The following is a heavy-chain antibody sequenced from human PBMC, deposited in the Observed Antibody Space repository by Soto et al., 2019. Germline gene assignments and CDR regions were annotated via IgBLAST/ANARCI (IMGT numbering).Heavy chain of an antibody. CDR1: GGSISSGDYY. V-gene: IGHV4-30-4*01. J-gene: IGHJ4*02. CDR3: ARTPAYNNYYGSGSYDY. CDR2: IYYSGST. D-gene: IGHD3-10*01. Sequence: QVHLQESGPGLVKPSQTLSLTCTVSGGSISSGDYYWSWIRQPPGKGLEWIGYIYYSGSTYYNPSLKSRVTISVDTSKNQFSLKLSSVTAADTAVYYCARTPAYNNYYGSGSYDYWGQGTLVTVSS.